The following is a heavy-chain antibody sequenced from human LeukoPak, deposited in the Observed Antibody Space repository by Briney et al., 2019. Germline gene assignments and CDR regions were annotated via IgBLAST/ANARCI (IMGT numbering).Heavy chain of an antibody. CDR2: INPNSGGT. Sequence: GASVKVSCKASGYTFTGYYMHWVRQAPGQGLEWMGWINPNSGGTNYAQKFQGRVTMTRDTSISTAYMELSRLRSDDTAVYYCARSPSYGSEHYYFDYWGQGTLVTVSS. CDR1: GYTFTGYY. D-gene: IGHD3-10*01. V-gene: IGHV1-2*02. CDR3: ARSPSYGSEHYYFDY. J-gene: IGHJ4*02.